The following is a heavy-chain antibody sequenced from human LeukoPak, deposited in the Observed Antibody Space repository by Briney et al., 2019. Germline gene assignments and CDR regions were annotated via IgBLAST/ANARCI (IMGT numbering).Heavy chain of an antibody. CDR3: ARDSNSKYPPA. J-gene: IGHJ5*02. CDR1: GFTFSSYA. V-gene: IGHV3-23*01. D-gene: IGHD6-13*01. CDR2: ISGSGGST. Sequence: QPGRSLRLSCAASGFTFSSYAMTWVRQAPGKGLEWVSTISGSGGSTYYADSVKGRFTISRDNSKNTLYLQMNSLRAEDTAVYYCARDSNSKYPPAWGQGTLVTVSS.